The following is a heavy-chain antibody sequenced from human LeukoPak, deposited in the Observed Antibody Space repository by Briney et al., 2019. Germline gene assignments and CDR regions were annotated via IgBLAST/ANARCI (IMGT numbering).Heavy chain of an antibody. Sequence: PGGSLRLSCAASGLIVSSNYMTWVRQAPGKGLEWVSVIYSGGSIYYADSVKGRFTISRDNSRNTLYLQMNSLRAEDTAVYYCARPLNGFDIWGPGTLVTVSS. J-gene: IGHJ3*02. CDR2: IYSGGSI. V-gene: IGHV3-53*01. CDR1: GLIVSSNY. CDR3: ARPLNGFDI.